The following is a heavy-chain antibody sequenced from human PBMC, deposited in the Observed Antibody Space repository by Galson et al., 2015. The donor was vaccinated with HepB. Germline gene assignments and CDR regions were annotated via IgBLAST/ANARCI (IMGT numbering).Heavy chain of an antibody. CDR1: GFTFSSYA. CDR3: ARDAKMFFDYGDNVGWYLDL. J-gene: IGHJ2*01. V-gene: IGHV3-33*01. D-gene: IGHD4-23*01. Sequence: SLRLSCAASGFTFSSYAMHWVRQAPGKGLEWVAVIWYDGSNKYHADSVKGRFTISRDNSKNTVYLQMNSLRAEDTAIYYCARDAKMFFDYGDNVGWYLDLWGRGALVTVSS. CDR2: IWYDGSNK.